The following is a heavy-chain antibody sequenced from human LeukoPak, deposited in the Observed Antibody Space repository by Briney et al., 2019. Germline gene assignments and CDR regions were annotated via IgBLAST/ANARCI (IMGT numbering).Heavy chain of an antibody. Sequence: GGSLRLSCAASGFTFSSYAMHWVRQAPGKGLEWVANIKEDGTDKYYVDSVKGRFTISKDNAKNSLYLQMNSLRIEDTAVYFCARDGDGYRDWGQGTRVTVSS. CDR3: ARDGDGYRD. J-gene: IGHJ4*02. D-gene: IGHD5-18*01. CDR2: IKEDGTDK. V-gene: IGHV3-7*01. CDR1: GFTFSSYA.